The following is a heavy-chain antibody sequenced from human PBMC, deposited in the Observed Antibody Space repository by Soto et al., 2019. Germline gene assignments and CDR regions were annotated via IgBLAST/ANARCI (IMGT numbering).Heavy chain of an antibody. D-gene: IGHD3-3*01. CDR3: ARDRRVSDFWSGLGWFDP. Sequence: ESGGGLVQPGGSLRLSCAASGFTFSSYSMNWVRQAPGKGLEGVSYISSSSSTIYYADSVKGRFTISRDNAKNSLYLQMNSLRDEDTAVYYCARDRRVSDFWSGLGWFDPWGQGTLVTVSS. CDR2: ISSSSSTI. CDR1: GFTFSSYS. J-gene: IGHJ5*02. V-gene: IGHV3-48*02.